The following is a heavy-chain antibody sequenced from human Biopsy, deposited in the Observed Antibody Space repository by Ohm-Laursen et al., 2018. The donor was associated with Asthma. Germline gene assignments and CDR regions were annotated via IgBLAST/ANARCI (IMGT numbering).Heavy chain of an antibody. CDR1: GFNFHNYG. Sequence: SSLRLSCAASGFNFHNYGMNWVRRAPGKGLEWAAQILFDGRKINYPDSVKGRFTISRDNSKNMVYLQMNSLRPEDTAVYYCAKDRVAGRSYYFDYWGQGSLVSVSS. V-gene: IGHV3-30*18. CDR2: ILFDGRKI. D-gene: IGHD6-13*01. CDR3: AKDRVAGRSYYFDY. J-gene: IGHJ4*02.